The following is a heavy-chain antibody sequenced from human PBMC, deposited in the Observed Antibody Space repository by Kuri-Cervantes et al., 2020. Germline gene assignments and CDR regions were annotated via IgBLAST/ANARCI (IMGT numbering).Heavy chain of an antibody. CDR1: TFTFSKYW. Sequence: GGSLRLSCAASTFTFSKYWMTWVRQAPGKGLEWVAVISYDGSNKYYADSVKGRFTISRDNSKNTLYLQMNSLRAEDTAVYYCARERGNYRAVDNGMDVWGQGTTVTVSS. V-gene: IGHV3-30-3*01. CDR2: ISYDGSNK. J-gene: IGHJ6*02. CDR3: ARERGNYRAVDNGMDV. D-gene: IGHD4-11*01.